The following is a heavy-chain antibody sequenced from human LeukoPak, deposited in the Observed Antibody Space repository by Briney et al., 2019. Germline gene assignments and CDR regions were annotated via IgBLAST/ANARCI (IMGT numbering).Heavy chain of an antibody. CDR1: GYTFTGYY. J-gene: IGHJ4*02. D-gene: IGHD6-19*01. CDR2: ISPNSGGS. CDR3: ARTKSGYNSGWYGFDY. Sequence: ASVKVSCKASGYTFTGYYLHWVRQAPGQGLEWMGWISPNSGGSNYAQKFQGRVTMTRDTSISTAYMELSSLRSDDTAVYYCARTKSGYNSGWYGFDYWGQGTLVTVSS. V-gene: IGHV1-2*02.